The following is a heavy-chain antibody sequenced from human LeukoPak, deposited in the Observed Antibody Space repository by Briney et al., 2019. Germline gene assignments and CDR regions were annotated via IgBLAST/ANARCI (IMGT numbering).Heavy chain of an antibody. Sequence: GGSLRLSCAASGFIVSTYYLKWVRQAPGKGLEWVSIIYRGDRTYFADSVKGRFTISRGDAKNTLNFQMNSLRAEDTAIYYCAKNGDRGAYCSGGSCYPYYYYYMDVWGKGTTVTISS. D-gene: IGHD2-15*01. J-gene: IGHJ6*03. V-gene: IGHV3-53*01. CDR2: IYRGDRT. CDR1: GFIVSTYY. CDR3: AKNGDRGAYCSGGSCYPYYYYYMDV.